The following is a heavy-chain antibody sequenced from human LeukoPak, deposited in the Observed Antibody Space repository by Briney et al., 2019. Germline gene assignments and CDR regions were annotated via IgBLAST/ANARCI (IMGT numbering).Heavy chain of an antibody. CDR1: GFTFSSYG. D-gene: IGHD3-10*01. V-gene: IGHV3-23*01. Sequence: GGSLRLSCAASGFTFSSYGMSWVRQAPGKGLEWVSAISGSGGSTYYADSVKGRFTISRDNSKNTLYLQMNSLRAEDTAVYYCAKDLPVGLLWFGESPGFDYWGQGTLVTVSS. CDR3: AKDLPVGLLWFGESPGFDY. J-gene: IGHJ4*02. CDR2: ISGSGGST.